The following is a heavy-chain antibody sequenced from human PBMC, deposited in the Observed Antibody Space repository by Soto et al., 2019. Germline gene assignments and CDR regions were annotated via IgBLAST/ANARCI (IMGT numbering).Heavy chain of an antibody. CDR2: IWYDGNSK. V-gene: IGHV3-33*01. CDR1: GFTFSTYG. Sequence: QVQLVESGGGVVQPGRSLRLSCAASGFTFSTYGMHLVRQAPGKVLEWVALIWYDGNSKYYADSVKGRFTISRDNSKNTLYLQMNSLIPEDTAVYYCAREGRAAAGMRVFDYWGQGTLVTVSS. D-gene: IGHD6-13*01. J-gene: IGHJ4*02. CDR3: AREGRAAAGMRVFDY.